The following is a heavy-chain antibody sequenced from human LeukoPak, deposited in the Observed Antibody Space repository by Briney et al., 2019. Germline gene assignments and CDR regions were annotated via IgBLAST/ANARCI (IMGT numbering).Heavy chain of an antibody. V-gene: IGHV3-7*01. CDR3: ARASNRNSINFDY. D-gene: IGHD1-7*01. CDR2: IKQDGSVK. J-gene: IGHJ4*02. Sequence: GGSLRLSCAASGLPLSLYWMNWVRQAPGKGLEWVANIKQDGSVKHYVDSVKGRFTISRDNAETTLHLQMNNLSAEDTAVYYCARASNRNSINFDYWGQGAQVTVSS. CDR1: GLPLSLYW.